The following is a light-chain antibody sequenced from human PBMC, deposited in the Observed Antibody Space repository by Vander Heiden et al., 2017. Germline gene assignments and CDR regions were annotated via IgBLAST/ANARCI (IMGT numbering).Light chain of an antibody. V-gene: IGLV3-21*02. Sequence: SYVLTQPPSVSVAPGQTARLTCGGNNIGSESVHWYQQKPGQAPVLVVYDDSDRPSGIPERFSGSNSGNTATLTISRVEAGDEADYYCQVWDSSSDHVVFGGGTKLTVL. CDR3: QVWDSSSDHVV. J-gene: IGLJ2*01. CDR1: NIGSES. CDR2: DDS.